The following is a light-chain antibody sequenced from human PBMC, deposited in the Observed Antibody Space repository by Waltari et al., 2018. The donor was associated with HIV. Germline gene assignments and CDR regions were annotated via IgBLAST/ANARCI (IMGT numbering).Light chain of an antibody. CDR1: SSDVGGYAY. CDR2: EVS. Sequence: QPASVSGSPGQSISISCTGTSSDVGGYAYVSWYQQHPGKAPKLIIYEVSYRPSGSSHRFSASKSGNTASLTISGLQAEDEADYYCSSYTSSNTLVFGGGTKLTVL. J-gene: IGLJ3*02. V-gene: IGLV2-14*03. CDR3: SSYTSSNTLV.